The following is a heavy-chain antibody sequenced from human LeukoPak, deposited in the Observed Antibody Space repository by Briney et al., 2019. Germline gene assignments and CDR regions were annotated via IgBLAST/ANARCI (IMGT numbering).Heavy chain of an antibody. J-gene: IGHJ3*02. CDR2: INGDGTIT. CDR1: GFTFTTYL. V-gene: IGHV3-74*01. Sequence: PGGSLRLSCAASGFTFTTYLMHWVRQAPRKGLVWVSRINGDGTITSYADSVKGRFTISRDNAKNTLYLQMNSLRAEDTAVYYCARVLTGYSSPPFDIWGQGTMVTVSS. CDR3: ARVLTGYSSPPFDI. D-gene: IGHD6-19*01.